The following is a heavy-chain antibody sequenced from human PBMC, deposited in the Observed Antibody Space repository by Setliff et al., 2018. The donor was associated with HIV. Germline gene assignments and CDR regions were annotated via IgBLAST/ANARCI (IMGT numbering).Heavy chain of an antibody. J-gene: IGHJ4*02. V-gene: IGHV3-48*03. CDR3: SRGEPTILVVPAAFFDY. Sequence: GGSLRLSCAASGFTFSSYEMNWVRQAPGKGLEWVSYISSSDNTIHYADSVRGRFTISRDTAKNSLYLQMNSLRAEDTAVYYWSRGEPTILVVPAAFFDYWGQGTLVTVSS. CDR1: GFTFSSYE. D-gene: IGHD2-2*01. CDR2: ISSSDNTI.